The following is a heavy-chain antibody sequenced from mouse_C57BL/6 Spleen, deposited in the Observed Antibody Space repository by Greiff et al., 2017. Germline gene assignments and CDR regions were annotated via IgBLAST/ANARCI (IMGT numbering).Heavy chain of an antibody. D-gene: IGHD1-1*01. Sequence: VQLQQPGAELVKPGASVKLSCKASGYTFTSYWMHWVKQRPGQGLEWIGMIHPNSGSTNYNEKFKSKATLTVDTSSSTAYMQLSSLTSEDSAVYYCARNLGSSPFAYWGQGTLVTVSA. CDR1: GYTFTSYW. CDR2: IHPNSGST. J-gene: IGHJ3*01. CDR3: ARNLGSSPFAY. V-gene: IGHV1-64*01.